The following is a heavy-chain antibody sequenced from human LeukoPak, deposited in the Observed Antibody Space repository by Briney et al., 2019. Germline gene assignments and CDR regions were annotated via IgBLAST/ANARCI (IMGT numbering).Heavy chain of an antibody. Sequence: PSEILSLTCTVSGYSLSSGYYWGWIRQPPGKGLEWIGSIYHSGSTYYNPSLKSRVTISVDTSKNQFSLKLSSVTAADTAVYYCASSGDYVWGSYRHDYWGQGTLVTVSS. CDR3: ASSGDYVWGSYRHDY. CDR1: GYSLSSGYY. J-gene: IGHJ4*02. CDR2: IYHSGST. D-gene: IGHD3-16*02. V-gene: IGHV4-38-2*02.